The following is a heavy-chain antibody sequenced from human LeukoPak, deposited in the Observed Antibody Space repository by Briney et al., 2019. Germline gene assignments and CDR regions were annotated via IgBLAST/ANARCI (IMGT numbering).Heavy chain of an antibody. CDR1: GGSISGSRYY. J-gene: IGHJ4*02. Sequence: PSETLSLTCTVSGGSISGSRYYWGWIRQPPGKGPEWIGSIHYSGSTYYNSPLTSRLTISVDTSKNQFFLTLNSVTAADRAVYYCARDQIFVEGGFGSKLTDWGQGALVTVSS. CDR2: IHYSGST. V-gene: IGHV4-39*07. D-gene: IGHD3-3*01. CDR3: ARDQIFVEGGFGSKLTD.